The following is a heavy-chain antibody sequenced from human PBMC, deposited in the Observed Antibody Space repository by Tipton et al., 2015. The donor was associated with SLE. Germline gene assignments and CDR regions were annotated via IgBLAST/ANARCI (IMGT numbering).Heavy chain of an antibody. V-gene: IGHV3-30*02. CDR3: AKFIGYTGALFDV. D-gene: IGHD2-2*02. Sequence: SLRLSCAASGFTLSSFGMHWVRQGPGKGLEWVAFIQSDGSNTYYADSVKGRFTLSRDTSTNTLFLQMESLRAEDTALYHCAKFIGYTGALFDVWGRGTPVAVSS. CDR2: IQSDGSNT. CDR1: GFTLSSFG. J-gene: IGHJ2*01.